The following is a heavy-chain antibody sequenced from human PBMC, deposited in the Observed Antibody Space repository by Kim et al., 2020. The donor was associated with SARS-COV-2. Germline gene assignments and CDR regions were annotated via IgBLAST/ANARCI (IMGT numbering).Heavy chain of an antibody. CDR3: ARNAHIRFLEWSLYYYYGMDV. V-gene: IGHV3-21*01. CDR2: ISSSSSYI. D-gene: IGHD3-3*01. J-gene: IGHJ6*02. Sequence: GGSLRLSCAASGFTFSSYSMNWVRQAPGKGLEWVSSISSSSSYIYYADSVKGRFTISRDNAKNSLYLQMNSLRAEDTAVYYCARNAHIRFLEWSLYYYYGMDVWGQGTTVTVSS. CDR1: GFTFSSYS.